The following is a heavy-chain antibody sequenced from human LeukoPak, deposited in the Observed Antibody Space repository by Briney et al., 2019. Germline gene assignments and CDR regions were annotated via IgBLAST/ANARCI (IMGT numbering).Heavy chain of an antibody. J-gene: IGHJ4*02. CDR1: GFTFSSQN. V-gene: IGHV3-21*06. CDR2: ISTSGDST. D-gene: IGHD6-19*01. CDR3: VKNGWLDY. Sequence: GGSLRLSCAASGFTFSSQNMNWARQAPGKGLEWVAYISTSGDSTKYADSVEGRFTISRDNAENSLFLLMNSLSVEDTAVYYCVKNGWLDYWGQGILVTVSS.